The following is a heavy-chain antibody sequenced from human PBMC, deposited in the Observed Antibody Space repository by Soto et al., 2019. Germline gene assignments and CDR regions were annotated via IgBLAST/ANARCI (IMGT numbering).Heavy chain of an antibody. CDR2: ISGSGGST. D-gene: IGHD6-6*01. CDR3: AKDRGQKMRVAEQLVQYFQH. V-gene: IGHV3-23*01. CDR1: GFTFSSYA. J-gene: IGHJ1*01. Sequence: GGSLRLSCAASGFTFSSYAMSWVRQAPGKGLEWVSAISGSGGSTYYADSVKGRFTISRDNSKNTLYLQMNSLRAEDTAVYYCAKDRGQKMRVAEQLVQYFQHWGQGTLVTVSS.